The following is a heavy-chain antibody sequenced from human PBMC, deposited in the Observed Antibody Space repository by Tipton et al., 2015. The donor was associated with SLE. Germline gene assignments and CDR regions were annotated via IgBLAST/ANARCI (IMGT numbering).Heavy chain of an antibody. D-gene: IGHD6-19*01. J-gene: IGHJ6*03. CDR1: GDSLSGQY. CDR3: ARETEDTGWIHSRDYIYYYYYVDV. V-gene: IGHV4-34*12. Sequence: TLSLTCSVYGDSLSGQYWSWIRQPPGKGLEWIGEVFRGGSTNYSPSLGSRVTITVDMSKNQFSLRLISVTAADTAVYYCARETEDTGWIHSRDYIYYYYYVDVWGQGTTVTVSS. CDR2: VFRGGST.